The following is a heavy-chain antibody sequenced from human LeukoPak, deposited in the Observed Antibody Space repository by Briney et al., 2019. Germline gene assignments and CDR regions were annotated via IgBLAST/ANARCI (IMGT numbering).Heavy chain of an antibody. V-gene: IGHV4-59*01. D-gene: IGHD3-10*01. CDR2: INYSGST. CDR3: ARESVGGITMVRGVTPIYIDY. CDR1: GFTISSYY. Sequence: PSETLSLTCTVSGFTISSYYWSWLRQPPGKGLEWIGNINYSGSTNYNPSLKSRVTISVDTSKNQCSLKLSSVTAADTAVYYCARESVGGITMVRGVTPIYIDYWGQGTLVTVSS. J-gene: IGHJ4*02.